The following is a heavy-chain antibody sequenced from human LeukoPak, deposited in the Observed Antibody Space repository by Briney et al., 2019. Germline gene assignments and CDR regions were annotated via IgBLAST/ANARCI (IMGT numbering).Heavy chain of an antibody. J-gene: IGHJ4*02. CDR1: GFTFSSYA. CDR3: ASSSGYYSGNRYFDY. Sequence: PGRSLRLSCAASGFTFSSYAMHWVRQAPGKGLEWMAVISFDGNNRYFADSVKGRFTISRDNSKNTLYLQMNSLRAEDTAVYYCASSSGYYSGNRYFDYWGQGTLVTVSP. V-gene: IGHV3-30-3*01. CDR2: ISFDGNNR. D-gene: IGHD3-22*01.